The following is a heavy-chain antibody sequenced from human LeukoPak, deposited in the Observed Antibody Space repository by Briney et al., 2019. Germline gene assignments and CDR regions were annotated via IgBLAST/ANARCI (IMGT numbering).Heavy chain of an antibody. CDR3: ARAEYSYGSNWFDP. V-gene: IGHV1-2*02. CDR2: INPNSGGT. J-gene: IGHJ5*02. CDR1: VYTFTGYY. Sequence: SVTVSCKASVYTFTGYYMHWVRQAPGQGLAWMGWINPNSGGTNYAQKFQGRVTMTRDTSISTAYMELSRLRSDDTAVYYCARAEYSYGSNWFDPWGQGTLVTVSS. D-gene: IGHD5-18*01.